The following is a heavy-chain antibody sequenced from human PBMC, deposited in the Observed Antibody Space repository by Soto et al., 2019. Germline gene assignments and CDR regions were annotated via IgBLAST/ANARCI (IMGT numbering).Heavy chain of an antibody. Sequence: QVQLVESGGGVVQPGRSLRLSCAASGVTLSNFGMHWVRQAPGKGLEWVAVISRDGSTMLYADSVKGRFTISIDSSRNTLYLQMNSLRAEDTAVYHCVGEVASGYWGQGTLVTVSS. CDR1: GVTLSNFG. CDR2: ISRDGSTM. CDR3: VGEVASGY. D-gene: IGHD2-21*01. V-gene: IGHV3-30*03. J-gene: IGHJ4*02.